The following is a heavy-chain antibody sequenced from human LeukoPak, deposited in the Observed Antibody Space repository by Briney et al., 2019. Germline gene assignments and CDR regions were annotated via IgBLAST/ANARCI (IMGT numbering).Heavy chain of an antibody. J-gene: IGHJ4*02. Sequence: TGGSLRLSCAASGFTFSSCAMSWVRQSPGKGLEWVSAISGGGDTTYYAYYADSVKGRFTISRDNSKNTLYLQMNSLRAEDTAVYHCTKFYALLTGYFDYWGQGTLVTVSS. CDR2: ISGGGDTTYYA. CDR3: TKFYALLTGYFDY. D-gene: IGHD3-9*01. V-gene: IGHV3-23*01. CDR1: GFTFSSCA.